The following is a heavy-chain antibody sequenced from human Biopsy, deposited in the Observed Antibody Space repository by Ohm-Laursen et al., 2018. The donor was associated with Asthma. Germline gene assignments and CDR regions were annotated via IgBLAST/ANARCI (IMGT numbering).Heavy chain of an antibody. V-gene: IGHV3-53*01. CDR1: GFVFSQCG. D-gene: IGHD6-19*01. Sequence: SLRLSCSAPGFVFSQCGMHWVRQAPGKGLEWFSVIYSGGTSHTADSVRGRFTISRDYSKNTLYLQMHSLRAEDTAVYYCSREEPTSGWYQGSILRWGQGTLVTVSS. CDR3: SREEPTSGWYQGSILR. CDR2: IYSGGTS. J-gene: IGHJ4*02.